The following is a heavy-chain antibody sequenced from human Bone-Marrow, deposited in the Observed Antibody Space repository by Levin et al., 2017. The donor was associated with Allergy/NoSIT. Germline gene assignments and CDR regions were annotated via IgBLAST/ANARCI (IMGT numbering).Heavy chain of an antibody. CDR2: INPDSGAT. Sequence: PGESLKISCEASGYTFTAKYMHWVRQAPGRGLEWMGWINPDSGATNYAQKFQGRVAMTRDTSISTAYMELNSLRSADTAVYYCARASVMVSSSWYGTIDYWGQGTLVTVSS. V-gene: IGHV1-2*02. D-gene: IGHD6-13*01. CDR1: GYTFTAKY. CDR3: ARASVMVSSSWYGTIDY. J-gene: IGHJ4*02.